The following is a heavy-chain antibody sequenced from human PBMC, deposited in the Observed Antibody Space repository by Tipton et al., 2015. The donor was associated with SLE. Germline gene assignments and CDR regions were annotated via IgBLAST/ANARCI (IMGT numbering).Heavy chain of an antibody. CDR1: GGSFSGYY. CDR2: INHSGST. CDR3: ARDLGSSWIDY. V-gene: IGHV4-34*09. J-gene: IGHJ4*02. Sequence: TLSLTCAVYGGSFSGYYWSWIRQPPGKGLEWIGEINHSGSTNYNPSLKSRVTISVDTSKNQFSLKLSSVTAADTAVYYCARDLGSSWIDYWGQGTLVTVSS. D-gene: IGHD6-13*01.